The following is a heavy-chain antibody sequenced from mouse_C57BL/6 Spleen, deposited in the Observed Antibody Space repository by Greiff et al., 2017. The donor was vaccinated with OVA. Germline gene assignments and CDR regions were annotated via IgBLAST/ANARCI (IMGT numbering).Heavy chain of an antibody. Sequence: VQLQQSGPVLVKPGASVKISCKASGYTFTDYYMNWVKQSHGKSLEWIGVIKPYNGGTSYNQKFKGKATLTVYKSSSTAYMELNSLTSEDSAVYYCARSAQATAMDYWGQGTSVTVSS. CDR3: ARSAQATAMDY. V-gene: IGHV1-19*01. D-gene: IGHD3-2*02. J-gene: IGHJ4*01. CDR2: IKPYNGGT. CDR1: GYTFTDYY.